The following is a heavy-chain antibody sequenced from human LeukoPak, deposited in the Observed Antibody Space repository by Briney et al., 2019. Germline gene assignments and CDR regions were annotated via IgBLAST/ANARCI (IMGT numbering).Heavy chain of an antibody. J-gene: IGHJ4*02. CDR1: GGSISSSSYY. CDR2: INYGGST. CDR3: TRHVNNYGIDY. D-gene: IGHD5-18*01. Sequence: SETLSLTCTVSGGSISSSSYYWGWFRQPPGKGLEWIANINYGGSTYYNPSLKSRVTISADTSKSQFSLKLSSVTAADAAVYYCTRHVNNYGIDYWGQGTLVTVSS. V-gene: IGHV4-39*01.